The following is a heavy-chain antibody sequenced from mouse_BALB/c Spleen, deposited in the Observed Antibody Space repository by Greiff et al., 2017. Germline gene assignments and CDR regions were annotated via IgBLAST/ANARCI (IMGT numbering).Heavy chain of an antibody. V-gene: IGHV5-17*02. CDR2: ISSGSSTI. D-gene: IGHD2-4*01. CDR1: GFTISSFG. CDR3: ARSEITSAMDY. J-gene: IGHJ4*01. Sequence: EVKLVESGGGLVQPGGSRKLSCAASGFTISSFGMHWVRQAPEKGLEWVAYISSGSSTIYYADTVKGRFTISRDNPKNTLFLQMTSLRSEDTAMYYCARSEITSAMDYWGQGTSVTVSS.